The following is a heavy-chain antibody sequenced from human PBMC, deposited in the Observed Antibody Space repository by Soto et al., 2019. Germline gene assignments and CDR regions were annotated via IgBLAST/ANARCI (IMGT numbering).Heavy chain of an antibody. J-gene: IGHJ5*02. CDR3: AKDQAFNWFDP. Sequence: GGALRLCCAASVFTFSSYAMSWVRQAPGKGLEWVSAISGSGGSTYYADSVKGRFTISRDNSKNTLYLQMNSLRAEDTAVYYCAKDQAFNWFDPWGQGTLVTVSS. CDR2: ISGSGGST. CDR1: VFTFSSYA. V-gene: IGHV3-23*01.